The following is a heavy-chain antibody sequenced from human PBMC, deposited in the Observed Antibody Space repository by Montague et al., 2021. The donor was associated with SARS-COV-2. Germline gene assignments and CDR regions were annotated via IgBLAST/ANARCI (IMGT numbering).Heavy chain of an antibody. CDR2: IYYSGST. V-gene: IGHV4-39*01. CDR1: GGSINSSSYY. D-gene: IGHD3-22*01. Sequence: SETLSLTCTFSGGSINSSSYYWGWIRQPPGKGLEWIGSIYYSGSTYYNPSLKSRVTISVDTSKNQFSLKLSSVTAADTAVYYCASPTYYYDSSGSDAFDIWGQGTMVTVSS. CDR3: ASPTYYYDSSGSDAFDI. J-gene: IGHJ3*02.